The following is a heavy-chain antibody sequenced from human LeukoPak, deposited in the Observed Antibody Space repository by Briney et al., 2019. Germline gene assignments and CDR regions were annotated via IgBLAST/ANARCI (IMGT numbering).Heavy chain of an antibody. V-gene: IGHV5-10-1*01. CDR1: GYSFTSYW. CDR2: VDPSDSYT. D-gene: IGHD5-18*01. CDR3: ATDVDTAMVDY. Sequence: KDGESLKISCAGSGYSFTSYWITWVRQMPGKGLEWMGRVDPSDSYTNYSPSFQGHVTISADKSISTAYLQWSSLKASDTAMYYCATDVDTAMVDYWGQGTLVTVSS. J-gene: IGHJ4*02.